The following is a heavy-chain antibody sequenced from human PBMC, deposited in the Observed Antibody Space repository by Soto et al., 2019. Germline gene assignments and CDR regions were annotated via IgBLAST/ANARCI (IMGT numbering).Heavy chain of an antibody. Sequence: PSETRCFTGIVSGSAISNYFWSWIRQPPWKGPEWIGYINYNENTNYNTSLKNRATMCIDTSKSEFSLELRSVTATDTAVYFCARVGDGIEVPGRIQYFDHWGQGTLVTVS. CDR3: ARVGDGIEVPGRIQYFDH. D-gene: IGHD3-10*01. J-gene: IGHJ4*02. CDR2: INYNENT. V-gene: IGHV4-59*01. CDR1: GSAISNYF.